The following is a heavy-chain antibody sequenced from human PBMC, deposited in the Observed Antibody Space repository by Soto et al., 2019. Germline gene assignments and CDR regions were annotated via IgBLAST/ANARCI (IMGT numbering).Heavy chain of an antibody. Sequence: QVQLVESGGGVVQPGRSLRVSCAASGFTFSIYAMHWFRQAPSTGLKWVAVISYDGTKTYYADSVKGRFTIYRDNSKKTVYLQMNSLRDEDTAVYYCAKDRGTRRQWLIDPFDDWGQGTLVTVSS. CDR1: GFTFSIYA. CDR3: AKDRGTRRQWLIDPFDD. V-gene: IGHV3-30*18. J-gene: IGHJ4*02. D-gene: IGHD6-19*01. CDR2: ISYDGTKT.